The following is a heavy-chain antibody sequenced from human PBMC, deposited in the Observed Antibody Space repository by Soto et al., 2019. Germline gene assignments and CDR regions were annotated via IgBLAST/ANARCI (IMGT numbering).Heavy chain of an antibody. CDR3: RHYGSGSHYYYYGMDV. D-gene: IGHD3-10*01. V-gene: IGHV4-39*01. CDR1: GGSISSSSYY. Sequence: PSATLSLTCTVSGGSISSSSYYWGWIRQPPGKGLEWIGSIYYSGSTYYNPSLKSRVTISVDTSKNQFSLKLSSVTAADTAVYYCRHYGSGSHYYYYGMDVWGQGTTVT. CDR2: IYYSGST. J-gene: IGHJ6*02.